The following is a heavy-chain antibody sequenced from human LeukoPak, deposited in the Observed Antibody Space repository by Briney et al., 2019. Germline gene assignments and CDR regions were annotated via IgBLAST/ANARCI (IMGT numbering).Heavy chain of an antibody. D-gene: IGHD3-3*01. CDR3: ARGFRPRFLEWLLLREYYFDY. CDR2: INPNSGGT. CDR1: GYTLTGYY. Sequence: VASVKVSCKASGYTLTGYYMHWVRQAPGQGLEWMGWINPNSGGTNYAQKFQGRVTMTRDTSISTAYMELSRLRSDDTAVYYCARGFRPRFLEWLLLREYYFDYWGQGTLVTVSS. J-gene: IGHJ4*02. V-gene: IGHV1-2*02.